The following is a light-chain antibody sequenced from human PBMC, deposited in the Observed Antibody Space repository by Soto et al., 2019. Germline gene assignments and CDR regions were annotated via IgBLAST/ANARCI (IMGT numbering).Light chain of an antibody. J-gene: IGKJ2*01. V-gene: IGKV1-9*01. CDR3: QHLNAYRYT. CDR1: QAISSS. Sequence: DIQLTQSPSFLSASVGDRVTITCRASQAISSSLAWYQHNPGKAPKLLIYAASTLQNGVPSSFSGSGSGTEFTLTISSLQPEDFATCYCQHLNAYRYTFGQGTKVEIK. CDR2: AAS.